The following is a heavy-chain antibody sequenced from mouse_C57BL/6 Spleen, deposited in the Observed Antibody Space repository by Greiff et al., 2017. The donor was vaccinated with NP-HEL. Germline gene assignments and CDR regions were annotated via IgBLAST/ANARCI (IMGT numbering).Heavy chain of an antibody. V-gene: IGHV1-80*01. CDR2: IYPGDGDT. J-gene: IGHJ4*01. CDR3: ASEKVVATENYAMDY. D-gene: IGHD1-1*01. Sequence: VQLQQSGAELVKPGASVKISCKASGYAFSSYWMNWVKQRPGKGLEWIGQIYPGDGDTNYNGKFKGKATLTADKSSSTAYMQLSSLTSEDSAVYFGASEKVVATENYAMDYWGQGTSVTVSS. CDR1: GYAFSSYW.